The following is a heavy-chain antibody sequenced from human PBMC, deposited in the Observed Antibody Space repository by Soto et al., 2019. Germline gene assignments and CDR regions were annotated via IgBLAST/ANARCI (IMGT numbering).Heavy chain of an antibody. Sequence: QVQRVQSGADVKKPGASLKVSCKASGYTFASYAISWMRQAPGQGLEWMGCISAYNGNTNYAQKLQGRDTMTTDTPTSTAYMELRSLRSYDTAVYYCARDPPPPDYWGQGTLVTVSS. J-gene: IGHJ4*02. CDR1: GYTFASYA. CDR2: ISAYNGNT. V-gene: IGHV1-18*01. CDR3: ARDPPPPDY.